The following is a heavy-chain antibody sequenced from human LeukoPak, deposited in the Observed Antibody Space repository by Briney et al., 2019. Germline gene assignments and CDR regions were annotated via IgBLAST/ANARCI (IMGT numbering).Heavy chain of an antibody. Sequence: SQTLSLTCTVSGGSLSSVDYYWGWIRQSRGKGLEWIGYLSHIGSSYYNPSLKSRMTMSVDTSKNQVSLKLRSVTAADTAMYFCARGREENYDFWRGYYTGVHFDFWGQGTLVSVSS. CDR1: GGSLSSVDYY. CDR3: ARGREENYDFWRGYYTGVHFDF. J-gene: IGHJ4*02. D-gene: IGHD3-3*01. CDR2: LSHIGSS. V-gene: IGHV4-30-4*08.